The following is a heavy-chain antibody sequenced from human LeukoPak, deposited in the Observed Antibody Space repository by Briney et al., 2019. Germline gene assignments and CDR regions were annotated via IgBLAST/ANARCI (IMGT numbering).Heavy chain of an antibody. CDR2: IYYSGST. D-gene: IGHD3-16*02. Sequence: SETLSLTCTVSGGSISSYYWSWIRQPPGKGLEWIGYIYYSGSTNYNPSLKSRVTISVDTSKNQFSLKLSSVTAADTAVYYCARDRGGNWDDYVWGSYRPGAFDIWGQGTMVTVSS. J-gene: IGHJ3*02. CDR1: GGSISSYY. CDR3: ARDRGGNWDDYVWGSYRPGAFDI. V-gene: IGHV4-59*01.